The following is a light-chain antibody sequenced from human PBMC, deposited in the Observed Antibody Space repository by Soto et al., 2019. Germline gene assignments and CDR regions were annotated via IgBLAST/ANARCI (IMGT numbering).Light chain of an antibody. CDR2: RNN. V-gene: IGLV1-47*01. J-gene: IGLJ3*02. CDR1: TSNIGNNY. CDR3: ATWDDSLNNVM. Sequence: QAVVTQPPSASGTPGQRVTISCSGSTSNIGNNYVSWFQHPPGTTPKLLIYRNNQRPSGVPDRFSGSKSGTLASLAISGLRSEDEADYYCATWDDSLNNVMFGGGTKLTVL.